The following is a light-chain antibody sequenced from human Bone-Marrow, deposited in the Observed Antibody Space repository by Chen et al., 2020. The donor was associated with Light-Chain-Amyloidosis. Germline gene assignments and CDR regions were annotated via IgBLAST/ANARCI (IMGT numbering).Light chain of an antibody. CDR3: CSSAGGSTPQVV. V-gene: IGLV2-23*02. Sequence: SALTQPASVSGSPGQSITISCTGTSSGVGNYNLVSWYQQHPGNAPKLMIYEVRNRPSGVSNRFSGSRSGDTASLTISGVQAEDEADYFCCSSAGGSTPQVVFGGGTKLTVL. J-gene: IGLJ2*01. CDR1: SSGVGNYNL. CDR2: EVR.